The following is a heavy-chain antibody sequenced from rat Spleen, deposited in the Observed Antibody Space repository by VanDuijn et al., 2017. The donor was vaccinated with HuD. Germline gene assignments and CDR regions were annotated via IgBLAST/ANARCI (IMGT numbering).Heavy chain of an antibody. CDR1: GFTFTMYD. CDR2: IHTGSGGA. Sequence: QVQLQQSGAEVAKPGSSVKISCKASGFTFTMYDITWIKQSTGQGLEYIGYIHTGSGGAYYNEKFKGKATLTVDKSSSTAFMQLSSLTPDDSAVYYCARYNNYFDYWGQGVMVTVSS. J-gene: IGHJ2*01. V-gene: IGHV1-43*01. CDR3: ARYNNYFDY. D-gene: IGHD1-10*01.